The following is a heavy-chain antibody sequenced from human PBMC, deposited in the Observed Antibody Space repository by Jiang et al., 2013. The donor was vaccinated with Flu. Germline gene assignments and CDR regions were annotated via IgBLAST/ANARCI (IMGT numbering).Heavy chain of an antibody. D-gene: IGHD5-18*01. CDR3: ASGYSYGSYDWYFDL. CDR1: GGTFSSYA. J-gene: IGHJ2*01. CDR2: IIPIFGTA. V-gene: IGHV1-69*05. Sequence: SGAEVKKPGSSVKVSCKASGGTFSSYAISWVRQAPGQGLEWMGGIIPIFGTASYAQKFQGRVTMTRDTSTSTVYMELSSLRSEDTAVYYCASGYSYGSYDWYFDLWGRGTLVTVSS.